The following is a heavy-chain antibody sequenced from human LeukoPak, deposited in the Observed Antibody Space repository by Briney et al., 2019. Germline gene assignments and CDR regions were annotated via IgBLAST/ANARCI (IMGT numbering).Heavy chain of an antibody. V-gene: IGHV4-59*01. CDR1: SGSISSYY. CDR3: ARAYSYGYSGFDY. Sequence: SETLSLTCTVSSGSISSYYWSWIRQPPGKGLEWIGYIYYSGSTNYNPSLKSRVTISVDTSKNQFSLKLSSVTAADTAVYYCARAYSYGYSGFDYWGQGTLVTVSS. D-gene: IGHD5-18*01. J-gene: IGHJ4*02. CDR2: IYYSGST.